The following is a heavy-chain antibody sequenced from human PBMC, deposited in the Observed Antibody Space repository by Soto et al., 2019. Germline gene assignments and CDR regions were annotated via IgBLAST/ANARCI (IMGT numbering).Heavy chain of an antibody. CDR2: ISAYNGNT. V-gene: IGHV1-18*01. J-gene: IGHJ4*02. CDR3: ARQRRLRYFDWSLAY. CDR1: GGTFSSYA. D-gene: IGHD3-9*01. Sequence: QVQLVQSGAEVKKPGSSVKVSCKASGGTFSSYAISWVRQAPGQGLEWMGGISAYNGNTNYAQKLQGRVTMTTDTSTSTAYMELRSLRSDDTAVYYCARQRRLRYFDWSLAYWGQGTLVTVSS.